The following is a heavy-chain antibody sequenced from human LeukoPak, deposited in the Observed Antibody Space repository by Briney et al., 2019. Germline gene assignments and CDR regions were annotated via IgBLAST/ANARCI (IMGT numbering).Heavy chain of an antibody. CDR1: GDSISNNY. D-gene: IGHD2-15*01. V-gene: IGHV4-59*01. CDR3: ARRACSGISCPNDY. CDR2: MSYSGNS. J-gene: IGHJ4*02. Sequence: PSETLSLTCTVSGDSISNNYWSWIRQPPGMGLEWIGYMSYSGNSNYNPSLKSRVTISVDSSKNQFSLNLSSVTAADTAVYYCARRACSGISCPNDYWGREPWSPSPQ.